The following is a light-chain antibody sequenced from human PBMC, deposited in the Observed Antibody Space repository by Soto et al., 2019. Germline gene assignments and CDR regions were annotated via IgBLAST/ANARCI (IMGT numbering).Light chain of an antibody. J-gene: IGLJ3*02. CDR1: SSDVGGYNY. CDR3: CSYAGSYTWV. CDR2: DVS. Sequence: QSALTQPRSVSGSPGQSVTISCTGTSSDVGGYNYVSWYQQHPGKAPKLIIYDVSKRPSGVPDRFSGSKSGNTASLTISGLQAEDEADYYCCSYAGSYTWVFGGGTKLTVI. V-gene: IGLV2-11*01.